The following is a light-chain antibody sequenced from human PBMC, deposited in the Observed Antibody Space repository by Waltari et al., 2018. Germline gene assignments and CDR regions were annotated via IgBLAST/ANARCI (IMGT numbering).Light chain of an antibody. J-gene: IGKJ1*01. V-gene: IGKV1-12*01. CDR1: RGISSW. CDR3: QQANSFPRT. Sequence: DIQMTQSPSSVSASVGDRVTITCRASRGISSWLAWYQQKPGKAPKLLSYAASSLQSGVPSRLSGSGSGTDFTLTISSLQPEDFATYYCQQANSFPRTFGQGTKVEIK. CDR2: AAS.